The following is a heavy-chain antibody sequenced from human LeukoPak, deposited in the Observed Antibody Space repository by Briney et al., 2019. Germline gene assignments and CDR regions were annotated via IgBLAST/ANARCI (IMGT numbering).Heavy chain of an antibody. D-gene: IGHD1-26*01. V-gene: IGHV4-31*03. Sequence: PSETLSLTCTVSGGSISSGGYYWSWIRQHPGKGLEWIGYIYYSGSTYYNPSLKSRVTISVDSSKNQFSLKLSSVTAADTAVYYCATYSGSLYYFDYWGQGTLVTVSS. J-gene: IGHJ4*02. CDR2: IYYSGST. CDR1: GGSISSGGYY. CDR3: ATYSGSLYYFDY.